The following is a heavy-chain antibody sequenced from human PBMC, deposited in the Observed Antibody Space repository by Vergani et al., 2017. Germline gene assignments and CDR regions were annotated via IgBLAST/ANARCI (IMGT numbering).Heavy chain of an antibody. J-gene: IGHJ4*02. V-gene: IGHV1-2*02. CDR3: SRVGYSSGWYRPYYFDY. CDR1: GYSFTSYW. Sequence: VQLVQSGAEVKKPGESLRISCKGSGYSFTSYWISWVRQMPGKGLEWMGWINPNSGGTNYAQKFQGRVTMTRDTSISTAYMELSRLRSDDTAVYYCSRVGYSSGWYRPYYFDYWGQGTLVTVSS. D-gene: IGHD6-19*01. CDR2: INPNSGGT.